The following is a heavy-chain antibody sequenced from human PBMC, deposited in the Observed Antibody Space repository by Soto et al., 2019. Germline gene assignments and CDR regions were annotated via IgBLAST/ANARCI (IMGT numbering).Heavy chain of an antibody. J-gene: IGHJ3*02. CDR2: VYPGDSDT. D-gene: IGHD3-22*01. Sequence: GESLKISCKGSGYSFISYWIGWMRQMPGKGLEWMGIVYPGDSDTRFSPSFQGQVTISADKSINTAYLQWSSLKASDTAMYYCARRNYYDSSGTPSVAFDIWGQGTMVTVSS. CDR3: ARRNYYDSSGTPSVAFDI. CDR1: GYSFISYW. V-gene: IGHV5-51*01.